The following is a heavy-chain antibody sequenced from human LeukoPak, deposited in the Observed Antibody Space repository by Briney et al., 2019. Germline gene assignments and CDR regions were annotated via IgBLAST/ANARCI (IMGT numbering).Heavy chain of an antibody. Sequence: RTGGSLRLSCAASGFTFDDYGMSWVRQAPGKGLEWVSGINWNGGSTGYADSVKGRFTISRDNANNSLYLQMNSLRAEDTALYYCARGAAGQRGFDYWGQGTLVTVSS. CDR1: GFTFDDYG. D-gene: IGHD4/OR15-4a*01. J-gene: IGHJ4*02. CDR3: ARGAAGQRGFDY. CDR2: INWNGGST. V-gene: IGHV3-20*04.